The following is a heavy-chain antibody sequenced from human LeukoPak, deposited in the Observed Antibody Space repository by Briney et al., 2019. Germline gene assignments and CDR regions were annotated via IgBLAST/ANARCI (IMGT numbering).Heavy chain of an antibody. V-gene: IGHV3-30-3*01. Sequence: GGSLRLSCAASGFTFSSYAMHWVRQAPGKGLEWVAVIAYDGSNKYYADSVKGRFTISRDNSKNTLYLQMNSLRAEDTAVYYCAREMGSVAGTRTYDYYYGMDVWGQGTTVTVSS. J-gene: IGHJ6*02. CDR1: GFTFSSYA. CDR2: IAYDGSNK. CDR3: AREMGSVAGTRTYDYYYGMDV. D-gene: IGHD6-19*01.